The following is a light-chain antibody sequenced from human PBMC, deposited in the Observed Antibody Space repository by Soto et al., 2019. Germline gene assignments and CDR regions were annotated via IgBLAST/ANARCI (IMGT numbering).Light chain of an antibody. CDR2: GAS. J-gene: IGKJ5*01. CDR3: QQYGSSPRIT. V-gene: IGKV3-20*01. Sequence: EIVLKQSPGTLSLSPGERATLSCRASQSVSSSYLAWYQQKPGQAPRLLIYGASSRATGIPDRFSGSGSGTDFTLTISRLEPEDFAVYYCQQYGSSPRITFGQGTRLEIK. CDR1: QSVSSSY.